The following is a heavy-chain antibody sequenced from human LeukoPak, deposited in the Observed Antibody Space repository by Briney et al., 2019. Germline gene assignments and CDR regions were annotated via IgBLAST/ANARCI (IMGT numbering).Heavy chain of an antibody. CDR1: GFTFSTYS. Sequence: PGGSLRLSCAASGFTFSTYSMNWVRQAPGKGLEWVSYISSNDIYYADSVKGRFTISRDNAKNSLYLQMNSLRAEDTAVYYCSKDAARFDWNYVSYYYYMDVWGKGTTVTVSS. J-gene: IGHJ6*03. D-gene: IGHD1-7*01. CDR2: ISSNDI. V-gene: IGHV3-48*01. CDR3: SKDAARFDWNYVSYYYYMDV.